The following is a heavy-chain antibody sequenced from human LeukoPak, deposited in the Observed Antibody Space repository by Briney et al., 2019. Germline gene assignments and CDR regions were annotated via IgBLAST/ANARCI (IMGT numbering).Heavy chain of an antibody. CDR1: GGSISSSSYY. Sequence: SETLSLTCTVSGGSISSSSYYWGWIRQPPGKGLEWIGSIYYSGSTYYNPSLKSRVTISVDTFKNQFSLKLSSVTAADTAVYYCARELEYSSSSSTDLEYWGQGTLVTVSS. D-gene: IGHD6-6*01. V-gene: IGHV4-39*07. CDR3: ARELEYSSSSSTDLEY. J-gene: IGHJ4*02. CDR2: IYYSGST.